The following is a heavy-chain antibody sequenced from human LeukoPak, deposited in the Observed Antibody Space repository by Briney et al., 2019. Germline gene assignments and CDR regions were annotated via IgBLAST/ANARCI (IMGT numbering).Heavy chain of an antibody. Sequence: GGSLRLSCVAFGFTFSDYYMSWIRQAPGKGLDWVSYISSSGSTIYYADSVKGRFTISRDNAKNSLYLQMNSLRAEDTAVYYCAGAYDILTGYDFDYWGQGTLVTVSS. V-gene: IGHV3-11*04. J-gene: IGHJ4*02. CDR3: AGAYDILTGYDFDY. CDR2: ISSSGSTI. D-gene: IGHD3-9*01. CDR1: GFTFSDYY.